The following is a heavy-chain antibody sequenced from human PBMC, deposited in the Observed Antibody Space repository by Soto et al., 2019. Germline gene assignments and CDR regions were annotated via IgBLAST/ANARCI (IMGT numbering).Heavy chain of an antibody. CDR3: ARQDIVVVPAANNWFAP. J-gene: IGHJ5*02. Sequence: SETLSLTCTVSGGSISSSSYYWGWIRQPPGKGLEWIGSIYYSGSTYYNPSLKSRVTISVDTSKNQFSLKLSSVTAADTAVYYCARQDIVVVPAANNWFAPWGQGTRVTVSS. CDR1: GGSISSSSYY. CDR2: IYYSGST. V-gene: IGHV4-39*01. D-gene: IGHD2-2*01.